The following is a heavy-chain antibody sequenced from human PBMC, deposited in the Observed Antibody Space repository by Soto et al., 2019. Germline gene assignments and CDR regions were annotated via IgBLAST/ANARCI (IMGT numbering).Heavy chain of an antibody. Sequence: EVQLLESGGGLVQPGGSLRLSCPASGFTFSSYAMNWVRQAPGKGLGWVSAISGSGGSTYYADSVKGRFTISRDNSKNTLYLQMNSLRAEDTAVYYCAKGAVVRGVYDLDYWGQGTLVTVSS. CDR2: ISGSGGST. V-gene: IGHV3-23*01. D-gene: IGHD3-10*01. J-gene: IGHJ4*02. CDR1: GFTFSSYA. CDR3: AKGAVVRGVYDLDY.